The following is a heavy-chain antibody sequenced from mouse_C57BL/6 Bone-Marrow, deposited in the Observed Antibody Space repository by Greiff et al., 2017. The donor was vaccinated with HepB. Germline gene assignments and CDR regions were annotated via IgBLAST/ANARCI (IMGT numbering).Heavy chain of an antibody. Sequence: VQLQQSGAELVRPGPSVKVSCKASGYAFTNYLIEWVKQRPGQGLEWIGVINPGSGGTNYNEKFKGKATLTADKSSSTAYMQLSSLTSEDSAVYFCASRGRGFDYWGQGTTLTVSS. J-gene: IGHJ2*01. CDR1: GYAFTNYL. V-gene: IGHV1-54*01. D-gene: IGHD1-1*01. CDR3: ASRGRGFDY. CDR2: INPGSGGT.